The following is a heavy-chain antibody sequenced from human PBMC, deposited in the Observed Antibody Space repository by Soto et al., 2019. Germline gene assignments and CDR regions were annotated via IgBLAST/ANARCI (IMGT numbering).Heavy chain of an antibody. CDR3: ARDLSSVVVVPAAIAEHTNWFDP. V-gene: IGHV1-69*06. CDR1: GGTFSSYA. CDR2: IIPIFGTA. D-gene: IGHD2-2*01. J-gene: IGHJ5*02. Sequence: SVKVSCKASGGTFSSYAISWVRQAPGQGLEWMGGIIPIFGTANYAQKFQGRVTITADKSTSTAYMELSSLRSEDTAVYYCARDLSSVVVVPAAIAEHTNWFDPWGQGTLVTVS.